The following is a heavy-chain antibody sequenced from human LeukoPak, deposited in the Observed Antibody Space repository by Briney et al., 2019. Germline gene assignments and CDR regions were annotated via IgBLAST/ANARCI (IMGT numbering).Heavy chain of an antibody. D-gene: IGHD2-2*01. V-gene: IGHV1-2*02. CDR2: INPNSGGT. CDR3: ASSYCSSTSCYPFEYFQH. Sequence: ASVKVSCKASGYTFTGYYVHWVRQAPGQGLEWMGWINPNSGGTNYAQKFEGRVTMTRDTSISTAYMELSRLRSDDAAVYYCASSYCSSTSCYPFEYFQHWGQGTLVTVSS. CDR1: GYTFTGYY. J-gene: IGHJ1*01.